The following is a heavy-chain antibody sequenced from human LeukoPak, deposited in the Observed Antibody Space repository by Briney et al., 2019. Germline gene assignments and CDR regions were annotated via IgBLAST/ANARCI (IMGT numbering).Heavy chain of an antibody. CDR3: ASYSSGWGNFVY. Sequence: GSLRLSCAASGFIFSNYAMNWVRQPPGKGLEWIGEINHSGSTNYNPSLKSRVTISVDTSKNQFSLKLSSVTAADTAVYYCASYSSGWGNFVYWGQGTLVTVSS. V-gene: IGHV4-34*08. J-gene: IGHJ4*02. D-gene: IGHD6-19*01. CDR2: INHSGST. CDR1: GFIFSNYA.